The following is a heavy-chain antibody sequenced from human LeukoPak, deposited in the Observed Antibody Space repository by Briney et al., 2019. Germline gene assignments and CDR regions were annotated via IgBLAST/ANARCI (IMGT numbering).Heavy chain of an antibody. V-gene: IGHV4-39*01. CDR3: ARRHYYDGSGYLE. J-gene: IGHJ1*01. CDR1: GDSVSRSDSY. CDR2: IYCSGRT. D-gene: IGHD3-22*01. Sequence: PSETLSLTCSVSGDSVSRSDSYWDWIRQPPGKGLEWIGTIYCSGRTYYSPSLKSRVTMSVDPSNNQFSLNLRSVTAADTAVYYCARRHYYDGSGYLEWGQGTLLSVSS.